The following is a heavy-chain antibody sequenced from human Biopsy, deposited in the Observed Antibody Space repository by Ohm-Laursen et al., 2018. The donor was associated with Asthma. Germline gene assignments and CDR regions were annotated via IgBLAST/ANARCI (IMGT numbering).Heavy chain of an antibody. CDR2: INPNSGGT. V-gene: IGHV1-2*06. CDR3: ARGQKSAGDRWFDP. J-gene: IGHJ5*02. CDR1: GYTFIGCH. D-gene: IGHD6-13*01. Sequence: GATVKISCKASGYTFIGCHIHWMRQAPGQGLEWMGRINPNSGGTNYAQKFQGRVTMTRDTSISTAYMEVSRLGSDDTAVYYCARGQKSAGDRWFDPWGQETLVTVSS.